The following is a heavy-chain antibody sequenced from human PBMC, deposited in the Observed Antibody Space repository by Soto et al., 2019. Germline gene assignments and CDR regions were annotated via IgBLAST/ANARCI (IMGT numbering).Heavy chain of an antibody. CDR1: GFPFSSYA. Sequence: GGSLRLPCGASGFPFSSYAIHWVRQAPGKGLEWVAVISYDGSNKYYADSVKGRFTISRDNSKNTLYLQMNSLRAEDTAVYYCAMTVVVTDYGMDVWGQGTTVTVSS. D-gene: IGHD2-21*02. CDR2: ISYDGSNK. V-gene: IGHV3-30-3*01. CDR3: AMTVVVTDYGMDV. J-gene: IGHJ6*02.